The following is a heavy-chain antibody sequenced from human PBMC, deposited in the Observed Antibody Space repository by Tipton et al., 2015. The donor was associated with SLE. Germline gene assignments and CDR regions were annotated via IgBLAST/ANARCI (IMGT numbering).Heavy chain of an antibody. CDR1: GGSISSYY. Sequence: TLSLTCTVSGGSISSYYWSWIRQPPGKGLEWIGYIYTSGSTNYNPSLKSRVTISVDTSKNQFSLKLSSVTAADTAVYYCARHGYAGYDFWDYWGQGTLVTVSS. J-gene: IGHJ4*02. CDR2: IYTSGST. V-gene: IGHV4-4*09. D-gene: IGHD3-3*01. CDR3: ARHGYAGYDFWDY.